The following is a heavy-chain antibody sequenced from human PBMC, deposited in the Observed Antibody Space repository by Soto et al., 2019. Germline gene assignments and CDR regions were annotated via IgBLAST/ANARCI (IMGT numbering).Heavy chain of an antibody. CDR2: IIPIFGTA. CDR3: ARVGYSGYVGFAY. CDR1: GGTFSSYA. V-gene: IGHV1-69*13. J-gene: IGHJ4*02. D-gene: IGHD5-12*01. Sequence: GASVKVSCKASGGTFSSYAISWVRQAPGQGLEWMGGIIPIFGTANYAQKFQGRVTITADESTSTAYMELSSLRSEDTAVYYCARVGYSGYVGFAYWGQATLVTVSS.